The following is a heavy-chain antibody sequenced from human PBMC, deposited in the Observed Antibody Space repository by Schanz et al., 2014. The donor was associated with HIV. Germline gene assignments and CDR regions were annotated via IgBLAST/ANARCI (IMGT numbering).Heavy chain of an antibody. J-gene: IGHJ4*02. D-gene: IGHD3-3*01. Sequence: QEHLVESGGGVVQPGRSLRLSCAASGFTFSSYAMHWVRQAPDRGLEWVAVSSHDGSVKFYGDSVKGRFTISRDTFKNTVYLQMNSLRSEDTAVYYCAKASESIFGVEGLDFWGQGTLVIVSS. CDR1: GFTFSSYA. CDR3: AKASESIFGVEGLDF. V-gene: IGHV3-30*18. CDR2: SSHDGSVK.